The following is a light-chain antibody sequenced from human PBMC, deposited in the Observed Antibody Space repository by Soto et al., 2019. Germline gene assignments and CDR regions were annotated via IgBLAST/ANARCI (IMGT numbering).Light chain of an antibody. CDR1: QSVGSD. CDR3: QQYHDWPPIT. J-gene: IGKJ3*01. Sequence: EIVMTQSPATLSVSPGEGVTLSCRASQSVGSDLAWYQQKPGQYPRLLMYGASTSATDMPARFIGGGSGTKFILIISSLQSEDVAIYYCQQYHDWPPITFGPGTKVDIK. V-gene: IGKV3-15*01. CDR2: GAS.